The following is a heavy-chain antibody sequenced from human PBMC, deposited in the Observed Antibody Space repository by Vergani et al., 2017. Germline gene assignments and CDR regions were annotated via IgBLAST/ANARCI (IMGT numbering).Heavy chain of an antibody. CDR3: SRYCTSTSCYVGGLGHYFGMDG. CDR2: ISDGGGST. D-gene: IGHD2-2*01. J-gene: IGHJ6*04. Sequence: EVHLLESGGGLVQPGGSLRLSCAGSEFTFSHFAMSWVRQAPEKGLEWVSVISDGGGSTYYADSVKGRFTISRDNSRNMLYLYMDSLRVEDTAVYYCSRYCTSTSCYVGGLGHYFGMDGWVGGTTVTVSS. V-gene: IGHV3-23*01. CDR1: EFTFSHFA.